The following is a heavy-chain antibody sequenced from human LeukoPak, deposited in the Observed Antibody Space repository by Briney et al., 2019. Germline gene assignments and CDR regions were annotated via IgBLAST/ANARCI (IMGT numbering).Heavy chain of an antibody. CDR3: TRELLSLQQGLDF. J-gene: IGHJ4*02. CDR1: GFTFSIYW. CDR2: INGSGTKI. D-gene: IGHD3-10*01. Sequence: GGSLRLSCAASGFTFSIYWMSWVRQAPGKGLEWVTSINGSGTKIFYADSVRGRFTVSRDNAGNSLSLQMDSLRVEDTAVYYCTRELLSLQQGLDFWGQGALVTVSS. V-gene: IGHV3-21*01.